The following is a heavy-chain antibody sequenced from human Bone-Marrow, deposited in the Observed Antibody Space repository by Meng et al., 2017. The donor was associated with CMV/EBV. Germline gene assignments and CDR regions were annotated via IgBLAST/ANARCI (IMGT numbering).Heavy chain of an antibody. CDR1: GFTFSSYS. CDR3: AGAFRGGYYTNDY. D-gene: IGHD3-3*01. V-gene: IGHV3-21*01. J-gene: IGHJ4*02. CDR2: ISSSSSYI. Sequence: GEYLKISCAASGFTFSSYSMNWVRQAPGKGLEWVSSISSSSSYIYYADSVKGRFTISRDNAKNSVYIQMNSLRAEDTAVYYCAGAFRGGYYTNDYWGQGTLVTVSS.